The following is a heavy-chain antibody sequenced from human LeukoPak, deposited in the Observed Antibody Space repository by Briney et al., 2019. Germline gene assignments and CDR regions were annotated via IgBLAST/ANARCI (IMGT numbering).Heavy chain of an antibody. Sequence: GGSLRLSCAASGFSYSNFWMSWVRQAPGKGLEWVANINQDGSEKYFVDSVRGRFTISRDNARSSLFLQMNSLRAEDTAVYYCARGGDDYYASDFGYWGQGILVIVSS. D-gene: IGHD3-10*01. CDR3: ARGGDDYYASDFGY. CDR2: INQDGSEK. V-gene: IGHV3-7*01. J-gene: IGHJ4*02. CDR1: GFSYSNFW.